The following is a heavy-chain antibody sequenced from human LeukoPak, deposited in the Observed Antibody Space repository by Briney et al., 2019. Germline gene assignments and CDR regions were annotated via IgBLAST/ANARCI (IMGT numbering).Heavy chain of an antibody. J-gene: IGHJ3*02. CDR3: AAGVSIAVAVNDAFDI. V-gene: IGHV1-58*02. CDR2: IVVGSGNT. Sequence: ASVKVSCKASGFTFTSSAMQWVRQARGQRLEWIGWIVVGSGNTNYAQKFQERVTITRDMSTSTAYMELSSLRSEDTAVYYCAAGVSIAVAVNDAFDIWGQGTMVTVSS. CDR1: GFTFTSSA. D-gene: IGHD6-19*01.